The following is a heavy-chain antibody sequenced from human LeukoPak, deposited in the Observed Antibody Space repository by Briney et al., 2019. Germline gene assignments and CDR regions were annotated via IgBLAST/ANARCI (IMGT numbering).Heavy chain of an antibody. CDR1: GFTFSSYA. D-gene: IGHD4-17*01. V-gene: IGHV3-23*01. J-gene: IGHJ4*02. Sequence: GGSLRLSCAASGFTFSSYAMSWVRQAPGKGLEWVSAISGSGGSTYYADSVKGRFTISRDNSKNTLYLQMNSLRAEDTAVYHCAKTRAVRRQGFDYWGQGTLVTVSS. CDR2: ISGSGGST. CDR3: AKTRAVRRQGFDY.